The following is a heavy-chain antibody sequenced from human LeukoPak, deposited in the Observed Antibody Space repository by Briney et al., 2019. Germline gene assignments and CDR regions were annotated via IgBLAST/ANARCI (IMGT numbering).Heavy chain of an antibody. CDR3: ARGGHDYGDFARYYYYMDV. Sequence: PSETLSLTCTVSGGSISSYYWSWIRQPAGEGLEWIGRIYTSGSTNYNPSLKSRVTISVDKSKNQFSLKLSSVTAADTAVYYCARGGHDYGDFARYYYYMDVWGKGTTVTVSS. D-gene: IGHD4-17*01. CDR2: IYTSGST. CDR1: GGSISSYY. V-gene: IGHV4-4*07. J-gene: IGHJ6*03.